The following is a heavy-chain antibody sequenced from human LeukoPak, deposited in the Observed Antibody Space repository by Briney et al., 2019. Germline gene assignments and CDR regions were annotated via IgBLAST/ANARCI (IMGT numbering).Heavy chain of an antibody. J-gene: IGHJ3*02. V-gene: IGHV3-23*01. CDR1: GFTFSSYA. CDR2: ISGSGGST. D-gene: IGHD3-22*01. Sequence: GGSLRLSCAASGFTFSSYAMSWVRQAPGKGLEWVSAISGSGGSTYYADSVKGRFTISRDNSKNTLYLQMNSLRAEDTAVYYCAKDPVYYYDSSGDMAFDIWGQGTMVTVSS. CDR3: AKDPVYYYDSSGDMAFDI.